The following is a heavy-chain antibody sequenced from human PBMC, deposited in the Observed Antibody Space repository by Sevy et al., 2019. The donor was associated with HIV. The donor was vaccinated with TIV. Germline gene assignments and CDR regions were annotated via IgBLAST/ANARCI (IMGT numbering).Heavy chain of an antibody. V-gene: IGHV4-34*01. Sequence: SETLSLTCAVYGGSFSGYYWSWIRQPPGKGLEWMGEINHSGSTNYNPSLKSRVTISVDTSKNQFSLKLSSVTAADTAVYYCARTVLWFGPYAFDIWGQGTMVTVSS. J-gene: IGHJ3*02. D-gene: IGHD3-10*01. CDR2: INHSGST. CDR1: GGSFSGYY. CDR3: ARTVLWFGPYAFDI.